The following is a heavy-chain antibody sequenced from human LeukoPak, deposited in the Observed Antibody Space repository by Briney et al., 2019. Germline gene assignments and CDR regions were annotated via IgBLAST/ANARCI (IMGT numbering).Heavy chain of an antibody. CDR1: GFTFSSYN. J-gene: IGHJ4*02. D-gene: IGHD4-17*01. CDR2: ISSSGSTI. V-gene: IGHV3-48*02. CDR3: ARNRGDPSYFDY. Sequence: PGGSLRLSCAASGFTFSSYNMNWVRQAPGKGLEWVSDISSSGSTIYFADSVKGRFTISRDNAKNSLYLQMNSLRDEDTAVYYCARNRGDPSYFDYWGQGTLVTVSS.